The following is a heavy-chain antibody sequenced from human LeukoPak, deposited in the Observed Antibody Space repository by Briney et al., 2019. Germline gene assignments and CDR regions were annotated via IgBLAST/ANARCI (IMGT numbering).Heavy chain of an antibody. J-gene: IGHJ4*02. Sequence: GGSLRLSCAASGFIFSTYGMHWVRQAPGKWLEWVTVIWYDGSNKYYADSVKARFTISRDNSKNTLYLQTNSLRAEDTAVYYCAKGMGAYYDISGPFDYWGQGTLVTVSS. CDR1: GFIFSTYG. D-gene: IGHD3-22*01. CDR2: IWYDGSNK. CDR3: AKGMGAYYDISGPFDY. V-gene: IGHV3-33*06.